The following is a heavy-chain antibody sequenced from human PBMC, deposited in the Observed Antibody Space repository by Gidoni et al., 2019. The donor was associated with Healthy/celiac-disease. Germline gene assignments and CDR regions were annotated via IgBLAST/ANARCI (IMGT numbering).Heavy chain of an antibody. D-gene: IGHD6-13*01. J-gene: IGHJ4*02. CDR1: GFTFSSYW. CDR2: IKQDGSEK. V-gene: IGHV3-7*03. CDR3: ARRGGRYSSSWYDY. Sequence: EVQLVESGGGLVQPGGSLRLSCAASGFTFSSYWMSWVRQAPGKGLEWVANIKQDGSEKYYVDSVKGRFTISRDNAKNSLYLQMNSLRAEDTAVYYCARRGGRYSSSWYDYWGQGTLVTVSS.